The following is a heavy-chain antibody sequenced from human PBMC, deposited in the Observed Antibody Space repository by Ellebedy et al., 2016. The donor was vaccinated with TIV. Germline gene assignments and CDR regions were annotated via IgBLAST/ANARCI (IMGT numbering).Heavy chain of an antibody. V-gene: IGHV1-18*01. D-gene: IGHD2-21*02. Sequence: ASVKVSCXASGYTFTSYGISWVRQAPGQGLEWMGWISAYNGNTNYAQKLQGRVTMTTDTYTSTAYMELKSLRSDDTAVYYCARDSGAYCGGDCPPDYWGQGTLVTVSS. CDR2: ISAYNGNT. CDR3: ARDSGAYCGGDCPPDY. CDR1: GYTFTSYG. J-gene: IGHJ4*02.